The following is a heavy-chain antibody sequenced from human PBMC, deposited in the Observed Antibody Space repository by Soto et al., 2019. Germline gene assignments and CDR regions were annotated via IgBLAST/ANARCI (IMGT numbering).Heavy chain of an antibody. Sequence: EVNLVESGGGLVEPGRSLRLSCITAGFPFANFLMSWFRQAPGKVLEWVGFIRSQPYGGTTQYAPSVSGRFIISRDYCKGILYLQMNSLTTEDSGVYYCIGSFPFWGQGTLVTVSS. CDR2: IRSQPYGGTT. CDR1: GFPFANFL. CDR3: IGSFPF. D-gene: IGHD3-10*01. V-gene: IGHV3-49*03. J-gene: IGHJ4*02.